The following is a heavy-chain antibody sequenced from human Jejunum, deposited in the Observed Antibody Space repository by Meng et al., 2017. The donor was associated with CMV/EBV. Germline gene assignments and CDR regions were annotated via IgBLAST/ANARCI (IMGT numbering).Heavy chain of an antibody. CDR3: ARVEAIAASNGGGYYYYYGMDV. Sequence: MKWVRQAPGKGVEWVSSISSSSSYIYYADSVKGRFTISRDNAKNSLYLQMNSLRAEDTAVYYCARVEAIAASNGGGYYYYYGMDVWGQGTTVTVSS. V-gene: IGHV3-21*01. D-gene: IGHD6-6*01. CDR2: ISSSSSYI. J-gene: IGHJ6*02.